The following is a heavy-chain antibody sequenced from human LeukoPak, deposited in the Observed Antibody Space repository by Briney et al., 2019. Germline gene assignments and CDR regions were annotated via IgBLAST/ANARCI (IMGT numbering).Heavy chain of an antibody. V-gene: IGHV3-30*02. CDR2: IRYDGSNK. Sequence: QSGGSLRLSCAASGFILSSYGMHWVRQAPGKGLEWVAFIRYDGSNKYYADSVKGRFTISRDNSKNTLYLQMNSLRAEDTAVYYCAKDPDEAVAGTPFDYWGQGTLVTVSS. CDR3: AKDPDEAVAGTPFDY. D-gene: IGHD6-19*01. J-gene: IGHJ4*02. CDR1: GFILSSYG.